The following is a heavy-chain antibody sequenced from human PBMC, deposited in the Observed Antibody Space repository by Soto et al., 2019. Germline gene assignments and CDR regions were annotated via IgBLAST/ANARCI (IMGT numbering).Heavy chain of an antibody. CDR1: GDTFHRHA. CDR3: AVIGYDLDY. CDR2: IIPMFGTA. Sequence: QVQLVQSGAEVKKPGSSVKVSCKGSGDTFHRHALSWVPQAPGQGLEWMGGIIPMFGTANYAQKFQGRVTITADTSTSTAYMELSSLRFEDTAFYYCAVIGYDLDYWGQGTLVAVSS. V-gene: IGHV1-69*06. D-gene: IGHD5-12*01. J-gene: IGHJ4*02.